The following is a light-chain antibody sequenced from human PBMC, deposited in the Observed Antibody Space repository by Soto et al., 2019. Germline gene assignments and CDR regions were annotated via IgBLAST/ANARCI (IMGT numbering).Light chain of an antibody. CDR2: EVS. Sequence: QSALTQPASVSGSPGQSITISCTGTTNDVGGYNYVSWYQQHPGKAPKLLIFEVSSRPSGVSNRFSGSKSGNTASLTISALQAEDEADYFCNSYTNINTRAGVFGTGTKLTVL. CDR1: TNDVGGYNY. J-gene: IGLJ1*01. V-gene: IGLV2-14*01. CDR3: NSYTNINTRAGV.